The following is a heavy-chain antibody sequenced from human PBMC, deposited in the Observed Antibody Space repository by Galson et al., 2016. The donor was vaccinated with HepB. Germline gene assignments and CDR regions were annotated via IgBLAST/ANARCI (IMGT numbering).Heavy chain of an antibody. CDR1: DYSFTTYD. CDR2: ISAFNGNT. D-gene: IGHD3-10*01. CDR3: ARLSGEAPRGSYNYYYGMDV. J-gene: IGHJ6*02. V-gene: IGHV1-18*01. Sequence: SVKVSCKASDYSFTTYDISWVRQAPGQGLEWMGWISAFNGNTDFPQTFQGRFTLTTDTSTSTAYMELRSRRSADTAVYYCARLSGEAPRGSYNYYYGMDVWGQGTTVIVSS.